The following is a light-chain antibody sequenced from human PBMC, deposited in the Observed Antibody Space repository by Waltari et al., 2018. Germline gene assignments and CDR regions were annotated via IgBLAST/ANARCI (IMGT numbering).Light chain of an antibody. CDR3: AAWDASLSGRV. CDR2: SDN. V-gene: IGLV1-47*01. Sequence: QSVLTQPPSPSGHLGQRVNITCSGGRTNLGSNYLYSYQQLPGTAPKLLIYSDNPRPSGVPGRFSGSKSGTSASLAISGLRSEDEADYYCAAWDASLSGRVFGGGTKLTVL. CDR1: RTNLGSNY. J-gene: IGLJ3*02.